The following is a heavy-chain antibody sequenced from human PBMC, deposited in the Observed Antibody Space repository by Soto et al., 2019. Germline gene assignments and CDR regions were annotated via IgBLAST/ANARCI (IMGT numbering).Heavy chain of an antibody. CDR3: TSDHWS. CDR2: INRKIDGETT. Sequence: ASLIPSCVVFDDTSSDACMRWVRQAPGKGLEWVARINRKIDGETTDYAAPVEGRFTIARDDSKNTLYLEMGSLKIEDTAVYFCTSDHWSWGQGTMVTVSS. J-gene: IGHJ4*02. D-gene: IGHD3-3*01. CDR1: DDTSSDAC. V-gene: IGHV3-15*01.